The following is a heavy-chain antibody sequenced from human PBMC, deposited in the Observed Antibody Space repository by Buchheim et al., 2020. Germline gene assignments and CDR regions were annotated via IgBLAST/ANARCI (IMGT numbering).Heavy chain of an antibody. V-gene: IGHV1-8*01. CDR2: MNPNSGNT. Sequence: QVQLVQSGAEVKKPGASVKVSCKASGYTFTSYDINWVRQATGQGLEWMGWMNPNSGNTGYAQKFQGRVTMTRNTSISTAYMELSSLRSEDTAVYYCARAPSKVRGVIFCCDLGAGRYYFDYWGQGTL. J-gene: IGHJ4*02. CDR3: ARAPSKVRGVIFCCDLGAGRYYFDY. CDR1: GYTFTSYD. D-gene: IGHD3-10*01.